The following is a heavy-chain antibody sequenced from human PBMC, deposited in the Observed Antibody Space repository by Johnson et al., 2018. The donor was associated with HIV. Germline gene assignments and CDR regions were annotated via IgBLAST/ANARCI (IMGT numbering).Heavy chain of an antibody. V-gene: IGHV3-7*01. CDR2: IKEDGSDK. Sequence: VQLVESGGGLVQPGGSLRLSCAASGFTFSYYWMSWVRQAPGKGLEWVANIKEDGSDKYYVDSVKGRFTLSRDNVQNSLSLQVNSLRPEDTAVYYCARGRFPEYIDIASGAFDIWGQGTMVTVSS. CDR3: ARGRFPEYIDIASGAFDI. D-gene: IGHD5-12*01. CDR1: GFTFSYYW. J-gene: IGHJ3*02.